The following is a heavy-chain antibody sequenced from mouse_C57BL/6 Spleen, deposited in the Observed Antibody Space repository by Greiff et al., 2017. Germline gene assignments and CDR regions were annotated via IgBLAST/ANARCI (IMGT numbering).Heavy chain of an antibody. CDR3: ARGGFYYSNSYYFDY. D-gene: IGHD2-5*01. J-gene: IGHJ2*01. CDR1: GYTFTDYY. V-gene: IGHV1-26*01. CDR2: LNPNNGGT. Sequence: VQLQQSGPELVQPGASVKISCKASGYTFTDYYMNWVKQSHGKSLEWIGDLNPNNGGTSYNQQFKGKATLTVDNSSSTAYMELRSLTSEDSAVYYCARGGFYYSNSYYFDYWGQGTTLTVSS.